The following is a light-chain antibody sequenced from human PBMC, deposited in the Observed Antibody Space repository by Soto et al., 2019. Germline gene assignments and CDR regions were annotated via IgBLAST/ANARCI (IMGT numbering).Light chain of an antibody. CDR1: ETISTF. Sequence: DIQMTQSPSSLSASVGDRVTITCRASETISTFLNWYQQKPGKAPTLLIYSTSTLQPGVPSRFSGSGFGTDFTLTISSLQPEDFATYYCQQSDSSPYTFGQGTKLQIK. J-gene: IGKJ2*01. CDR2: STS. CDR3: QQSDSSPYT. V-gene: IGKV1-39*01.